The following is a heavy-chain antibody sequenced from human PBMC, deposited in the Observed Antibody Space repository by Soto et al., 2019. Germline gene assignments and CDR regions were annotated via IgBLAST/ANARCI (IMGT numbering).Heavy chain of an antibody. CDR1: GGPISVAGYS. D-gene: IGHD2-8*01. CDR2: IYYSGTT. Sequence: SETLSLTCTVSGGPISVAGYSWTWIRQYPGKGLEWIGNIYYSGTTYYNPSLRSRVTISADTSKNQFSLRLNSVTAADTAVYYCARDRLPCPYGVCKSEYYIDSWGQGTLVTVSS. CDR3: ARDRLPCPYGVCKSEYYIDS. V-gene: IGHV4-31*03. J-gene: IGHJ4*02.